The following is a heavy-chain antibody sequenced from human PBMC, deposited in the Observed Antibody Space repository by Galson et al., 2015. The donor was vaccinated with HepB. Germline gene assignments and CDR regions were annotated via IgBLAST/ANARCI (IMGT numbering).Heavy chain of an antibody. CDR1: GFTFSSYA. Sequence: SLRLSCAASGFTFSSYAMHWVRQAPGKGLEWVSYISSSSSTIYYADSVKGRFTISRDNAKNSLYLQMNSLRAEDTAVYYCARDWSGSVRFLEWLSDYYYYYMDVWGKGTTVTVSS. J-gene: IGHJ6*03. CDR2: ISSSSSTI. V-gene: IGHV3-48*01. D-gene: IGHD3-3*01. CDR3: ARDWSGSVRFLEWLSDYYYYYMDV.